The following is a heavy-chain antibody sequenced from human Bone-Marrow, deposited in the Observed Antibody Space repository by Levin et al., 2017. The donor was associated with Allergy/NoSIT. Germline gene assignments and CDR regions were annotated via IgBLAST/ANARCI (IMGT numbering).Heavy chain of an antibody. J-gene: IGHJ4*02. CDR2: ISYNGINK. V-gene: IGHV3-30*18. CDR1: GVCVSTYG. CDR3: AKTMVRGVTNFDY. Sequence: GGSLRLSCAVSGVCVSTYGMHWVRQPPGKGLEWVAVISYNGINKYYADSVKGRFTISRDNSKNTLFLQMNGLGTEDTAVYYCAKTMVRGVTNFDYWGQGTLVIVSS. D-gene: IGHD3-10*01.